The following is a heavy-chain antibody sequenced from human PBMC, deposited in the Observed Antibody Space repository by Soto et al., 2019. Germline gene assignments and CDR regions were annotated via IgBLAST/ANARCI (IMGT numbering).Heavy chain of an antibody. CDR3: AKDPRIAVAGTDYYYYYMDV. V-gene: IGHV3-23*01. CDR1: GFTFSSYA. CDR2: ISGSGGST. Sequence: EVQLLESGGGLVQPGGSLRLSCAASGFTFSSYAMSWVRRAPGKGLEWVSAISGSGGSTYYADSVKGRFTISRDNSKNTLYLQMNSLRAEDTAVYYCAKDPRIAVAGTDYYYYYMDVWGKGTTVTVSS. D-gene: IGHD6-19*01. J-gene: IGHJ6*03.